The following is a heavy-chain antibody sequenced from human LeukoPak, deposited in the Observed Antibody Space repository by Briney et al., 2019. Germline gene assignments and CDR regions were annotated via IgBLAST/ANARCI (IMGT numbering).Heavy chain of an antibody. CDR2: VYPSAGTS. CDR3: VREYHGGYFDF. V-gene: IGHV1-46*03. J-gene: IGHJ4*02. CDR1: GYIFTSYY. Sequence: GASVKLSCKASGYIFTSYYMHWVRQAPGQGLEWLGVVYPSAGTSDPAQRFRARITLSDDTSTSTAYMELRSLKSEDTAIYFCVREYHGGYFDFWGQGTLVTVSS. D-gene: IGHD3-16*01.